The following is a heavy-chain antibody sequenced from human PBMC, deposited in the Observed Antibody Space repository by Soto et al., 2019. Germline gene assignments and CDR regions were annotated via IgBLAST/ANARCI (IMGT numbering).Heavy chain of an antibody. CDR3: ARVAQFDILTGYYPFDY. CDR2: VDDGGNT. J-gene: IGHJ4*02. V-gene: IGHV4-34*01. Sequence: PETLSLTCGVYGGSFSGHFWSLVRQPPGKGLEWIGEVDDGGNTNSNPSLKSRVTISLDTSKNQFSLNLNSVTAADTAMYYCARVAQFDILTGYYPFDYWGQGTLVTVSS. D-gene: IGHD3-9*01. CDR1: GGSFSGHF.